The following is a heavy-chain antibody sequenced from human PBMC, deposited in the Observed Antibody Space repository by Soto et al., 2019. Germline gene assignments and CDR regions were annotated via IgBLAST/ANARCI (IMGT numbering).Heavy chain of an antibody. Sequence: LRLSCATSGFTFSGYAMTWVRQAPGKGLNWVSAITSGGDTFFADSVKGRFTISRDNSKNTLYLQMNSLRAEDMAVYYCAVIEYSSSSGDYWGQGTLVTVSS. J-gene: IGHJ4*02. CDR2: ITSGGDT. V-gene: IGHV3-23*01. D-gene: IGHD6-6*01. CDR3: AVIEYSSSSGDY. CDR1: GFTFSGYA.